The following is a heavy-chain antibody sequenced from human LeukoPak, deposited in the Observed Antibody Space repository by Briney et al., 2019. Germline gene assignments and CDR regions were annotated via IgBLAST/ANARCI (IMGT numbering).Heavy chain of an antibody. V-gene: IGHV3-43*02. D-gene: IGHD2-21*01. J-gene: IGHJ5*02. Sequence: GGSLRLSCAASGFTFDDYAMHWVRQAPGKGLEWVSLISGDGGSTYYADSVKGRFTISRDNSKNSLYLQMNSLRTEDTALYYRAKDRNWGGSWFDPWGQGTLVTVSS. CDR3: AKDRNWGGSWFDP. CDR2: ISGDGGST. CDR1: GFTFDDYA.